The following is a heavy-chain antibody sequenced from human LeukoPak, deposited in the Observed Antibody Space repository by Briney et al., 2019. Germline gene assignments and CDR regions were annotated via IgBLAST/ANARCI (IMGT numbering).Heavy chain of an antibody. J-gene: IGHJ5*02. Sequence: PSETLNLPCTVSGGSISSSSYYWGWIRQPPGKGLEWIGSIYYSGSTYYNPSLKSRVTISVDTSKNQFSLKLSSVTAADTAVYYCARPDTAMPLGWFDPWGQGSLVTVSS. CDR3: ARPDTAMPLGWFDP. CDR1: GGSISSSSYY. V-gene: IGHV4-39*01. D-gene: IGHD5-18*01. CDR2: IYYSGST.